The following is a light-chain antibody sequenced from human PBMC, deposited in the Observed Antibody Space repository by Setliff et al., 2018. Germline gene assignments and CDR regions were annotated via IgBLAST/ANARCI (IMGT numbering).Light chain of an antibody. Sequence: QSALTQPPSASGTPGQGVTISCSGSSSNIGTKTVNWYQQLPGVAPKLLIHRDSQRPSGVPDRFSGSKSGTSASLAISGLLSEDEADYYCAAWDDILKAVVFGGGTKVTVL. J-gene: IGLJ3*02. CDR1: SSNIGTKT. CDR2: RDS. V-gene: IGLV1-44*01. CDR3: AAWDDILKAVV.